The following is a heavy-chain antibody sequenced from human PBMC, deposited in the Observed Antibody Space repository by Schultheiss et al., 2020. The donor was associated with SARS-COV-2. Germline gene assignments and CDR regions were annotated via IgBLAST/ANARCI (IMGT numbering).Heavy chain of an antibody. CDR1: GGSVTSASDH. J-gene: IGHJ4*02. D-gene: IGHD2/OR15-2a*01. V-gene: IGHV2-5*08. Sequence: LRLSCTVSGGSVTSASDHWSWIRQPPGKALDWLAFIYWDDDERYSPFLKNRLTITKDTSKNQVVLTMTNMDPVDTATYYCARRPLSVFAYWGQGALVTVSS. CDR3: ARRPLSVFAY. CDR2: IYWDDDE.